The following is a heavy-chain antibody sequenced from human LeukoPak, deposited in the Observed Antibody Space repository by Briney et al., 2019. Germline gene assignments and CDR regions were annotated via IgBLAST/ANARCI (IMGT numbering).Heavy chain of an antibody. J-gene: IGHJ4*02. Sequence: RASVKVSCKASGYTFTGYYIHWVRQVPGQGFGWMGWINPKNGGTNYAQRFQDRVTMTRDTSTYTAYMELSRLRSDDTAVYYCARVVVPAAMRADYWGQGTLVTVSS. CDR2: INPKNGGT. CDR1: GYTFTGYY. CDR3: ARVVVPAAMRADY. V-gene: IGHV1-2*02. D-gene: IGHD2-2*01.